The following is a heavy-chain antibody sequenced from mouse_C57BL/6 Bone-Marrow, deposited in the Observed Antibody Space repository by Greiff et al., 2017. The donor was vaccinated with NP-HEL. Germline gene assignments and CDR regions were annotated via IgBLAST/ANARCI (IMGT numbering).Heavy chain of an antibody. CDR1: GFSLTSYG. Sequence: QVQLKQSGPGLVQPSQSLSITCTVSGFSLTSYGVHWVRQSPGKGLEWLGVIWRGGSTDYNAAFMSRLSITKDNSKSQVFFKMNSLQADDTAIYYGDKKSLGSSYWYFDVWGTGTTVTVSS. CDR2: IWRGGST. CDR3: DKKSLGSSYWYFDV. D-gene: IGHD1-1*01. V-gene: IGHV2-5*01. J-gene: IGHJ1*03.